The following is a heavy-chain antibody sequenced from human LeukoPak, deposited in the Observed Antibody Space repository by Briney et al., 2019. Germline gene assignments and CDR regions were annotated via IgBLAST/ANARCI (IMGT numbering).Heavy chain of an antibody. CDR2: ISSSGSTI. J-gene: IGHJ6*03. CDR1: GFTFSSYE. V-gene: IGHV3-48*03. CDR3: ARVGWWGTDYYYYYMDV. D-gene: IGHD2-8*02. Sequence: GGSLRLSCAASGFTFSSYEMNWVRQAPGKGLEWVSYISSSGSTIYYADSVKGRFTISRDNAKNSLYLQMNSLRAEDTAVYYCARVGWWGTDYYYYYMDVWGKGTTVTISS.